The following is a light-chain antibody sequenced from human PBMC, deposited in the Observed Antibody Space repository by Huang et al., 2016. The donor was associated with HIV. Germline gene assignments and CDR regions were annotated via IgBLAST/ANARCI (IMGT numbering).Light chain of an antibody. Sequence: EIVMTQSPAILSVSPGERATLYCRASASVSSKLAWYQQKPGQGPRRLIYDASTRATAIPVRFSGSGSGTEFTLTISSLQSEDSAVYYCQQYYNWPLYTFGQGTKLEIK. J-gene: IGKJ2*01. CDR3: QQYYNWPLYT. V-gene: IGKV3-15*01. CDR1: ASVSSK. CDR2: DAS.